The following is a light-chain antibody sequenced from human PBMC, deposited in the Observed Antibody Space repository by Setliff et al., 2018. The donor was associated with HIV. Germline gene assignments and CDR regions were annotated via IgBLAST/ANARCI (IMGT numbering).Light chain of an antibody. V-gene: IGLV1-40*01. CDR2: DNN. CDR3: QSYDSSLSGYV. Sequence: QSALTQPPSVSGAPGQRVTISYTGSSSNIGAGYDVHWYQQLPGTAPKLLIYDNNNRPSGVPDRFSGSKSGTSASLAITGLQAEDEADYYCQSYDSSLSGYVFGTGTKVTVL. CDR1: SSNIGAGYD. J-gene: IGLJ1*01.